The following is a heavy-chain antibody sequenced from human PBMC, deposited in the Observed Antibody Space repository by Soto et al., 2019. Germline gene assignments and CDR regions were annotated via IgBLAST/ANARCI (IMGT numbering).Heavy chain of an antibody. J-gene: IGHJ2*01. V-gene: IGHV4-31*03. D-gene: IGHD4-17*01. Sequence: SETLFLTCTVSGGSISSGGYYWSWIRQHPGKGLEWIGYIYYSGSTYYNPSLKSRVTISVDTSKNQFSLKLSSVTAADTAVYYCARDVDYGDSVWYFDLWGRGTLVTVSS. CDR2: IYYSGST. CDR1: GGSISSGGYY. CDR3: ARDVDYGDSVWYFDL.